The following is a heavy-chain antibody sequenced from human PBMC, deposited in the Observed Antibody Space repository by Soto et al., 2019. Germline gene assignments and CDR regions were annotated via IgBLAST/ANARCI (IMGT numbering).Heavy chain of an antibody. J-gene: IGHJ4*02. CDR3: ARHPGYYDILTGYTTYYFDS. CDR1: GGSISSGGYS. V-gene: IGHV4-30-2*01. D-gene: IGHD3-9*01. Sequence: SETLSLTCAVSGGSISSGGYSWIWNRQPPGKGMEWIGYIYHRGNTDYNPSLKSRVTISLDTPKNQFSLKLSSVPAADTAVYYCARHPGYYDILTGYTTYYFDSWGQGILVTVSS. CDR2: IYHRGNT.